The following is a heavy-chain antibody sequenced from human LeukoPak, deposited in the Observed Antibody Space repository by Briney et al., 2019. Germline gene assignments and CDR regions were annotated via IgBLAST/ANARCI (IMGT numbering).Heavy chain of an antibody. D-gene: IGHD6-19*01. Sequence: GASVKVSCKASGYTFTTYDINWVRQATGQGLEWMGWINLKSGNAGYAQNFQGRVTITRDTSISTAYMELCGLRSEDTAVYYCARVAGSIDYWGQGTLVTVSS. CDR1: GYTFTTYD. J-gene: IGHJ4*02. V-gene: IGHV1-8*03. CDR3: ARVAGSIDY. CDR2: INLKSGNA.